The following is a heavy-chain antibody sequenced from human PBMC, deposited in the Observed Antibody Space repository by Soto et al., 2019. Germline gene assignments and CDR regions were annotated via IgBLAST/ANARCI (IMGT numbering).Heavy chain of an antibody. V-gene: IGHV4-59*01. D-gene: IGHD4-17*01. Sequence: PSETLSLTCTVSGGSISSYYWSWIRQPPGKGLEWIGYIYYSGSTNYNPSLKSRVTISVDTSKNQFSLKLSSVTAADTAVYYCARTAANYGDYDPYFDYWGQGTLVTVSS. CDR3: ARTAANYGDYDPYFDY. CDR1: GGSISSYY. J-gene: IGHJ4*02. CDR2: IYYSGST.